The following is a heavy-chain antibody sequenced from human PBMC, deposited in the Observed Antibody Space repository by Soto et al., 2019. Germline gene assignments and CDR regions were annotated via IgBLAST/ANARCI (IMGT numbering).Heavy chain of an antibody. CDR1: GYTFTSYG. CDR2: ISAYNGNT. CDR3: ARSPVLYSSSTTVFDY. J-gene: IGHJ4*02. Sequence: ASVKVSCKASGYTFTSYGISWVRQAPGQGLEWMGWISAYNGNTNYAQKLQGRVTMTTDTSTSTAYMELRSLRSDDTAVYYCARSPVLYSSSTTVFDYWGQGTLVTVSS. D-gene: IGHD6-6*01. V-gene: IGHV1-18*01.